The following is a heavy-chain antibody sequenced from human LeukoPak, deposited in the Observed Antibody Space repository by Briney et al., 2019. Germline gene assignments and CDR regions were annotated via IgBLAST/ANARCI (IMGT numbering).Heavy chain of an antibody. V-gene: IGHV1-46*01. CDR3: ARDYHGSGSLTTFDS. J-gene: IGHJ4*02. Sequence: GASVKVSCKASGYTFTSFFMHWVRQAPGQGLEWMGIINPRGGSATSAQRFQGRLTATRDTSTSTVYMELSSLTSEDTAVYYCARDYHGSGSLTTFDSWGQGTLVTVSS. CDR2: INPRGGSA. D-gene: IGHD3-10*01. CDR1: GYTFTSFF.